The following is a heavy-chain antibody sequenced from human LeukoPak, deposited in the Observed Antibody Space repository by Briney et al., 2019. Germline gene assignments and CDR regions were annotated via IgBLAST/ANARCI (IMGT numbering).Heavy chain of an antibody. CDR2: ISAYNGNT. V-gene: IGHV1-18*01. CDR3: ERDLTMTAEIPGG. CDR1: GYTFTSYG. J-gene: IGHJ4*02. D-gene: IGHD3-22*01. Sequence: ASVKVSCKASGYTFTSYGISWVRQAPGQGLEWMGWISAYNGNTNYAQKLQGRVTMTTDTSTSTGYMELRSLRSDETAVYYCERDLTMTAEIPGGWGQGTLVSVSS.